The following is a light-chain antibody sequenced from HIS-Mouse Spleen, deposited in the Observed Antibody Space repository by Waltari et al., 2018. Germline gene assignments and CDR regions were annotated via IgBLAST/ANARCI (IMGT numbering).Light chain of an antibody. Sequence: SSELTQDPAVSLALGHTVRITCQGDSLRSSYASWYQQKPGQAPVLVIYGKNNRPSGIPDRFSGSSSGNTASLTITGAQAEDEADYYCNSRDSSGNHVVFGGGTKLTVL. CDR1: SLRSSY. CDR3: NSRDSSGNHVV. CDR2: GKN. V-gene: IGLV3-19*01. J-gene: IGLJ2*01.